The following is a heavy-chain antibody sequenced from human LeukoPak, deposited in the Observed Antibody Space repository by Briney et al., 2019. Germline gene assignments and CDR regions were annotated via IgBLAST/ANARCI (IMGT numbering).Heavy chain of an antibody. D-gene: IGHD1-14*01. J-gene: IGHJ4*02. V-gene: IGHV3-7*01. CDR3: ARHNYNQFDY. CDR1: GSTFNSYS. CDR2: IKHDGSEK. Sequence: PGGSLRLSCTASGSTFNSYSMTWVRQAPGMGLEWVANIKHDGSEKYYVDSVRGRFTISRDNAKNSLYLQMNTLRAEDTAVYFCARHNYNQFDYWGQGTLVTASS.